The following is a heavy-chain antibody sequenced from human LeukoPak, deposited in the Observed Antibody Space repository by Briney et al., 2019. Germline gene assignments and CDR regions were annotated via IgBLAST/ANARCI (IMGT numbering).Heavy chain of an antibody. V-gene: IGHV3-30*18. CDR1: GFTVSANY. D-gene: IGHD2-15*01. J-gene: IGHJ4*02. CDR3: AKPDRYCSGGSCADFDY. Sequence: GGSLRLSCAASGFTVSANYMSWVRQAPGKGLEWVAVISYDGSNKYYADSVKGRFTISRDNSKNTLYLQMNSLRAEDTAVYYCAKPDRYCSGGSCADFDYWGQGTLVTVSS. CDR2: ISYDGSNK.